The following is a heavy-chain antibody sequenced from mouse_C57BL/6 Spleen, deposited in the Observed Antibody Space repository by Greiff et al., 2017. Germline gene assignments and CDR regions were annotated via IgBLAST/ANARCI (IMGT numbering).Heavy chain of an antibody. V-gene: IGHV1-55*01. CDR3: ARRSAYYSNYDAMDY. CDR1: GYTFTSYW. CDR2: IYPGSGST. J-gene: IGHJ4*01. Sequence: QVQLKQPGAELVKPGASVKMSCKASGYTFTSYWITWVKQRPGQGLEWIGDIYPGSGSTNYNEKFKSKDTLTVDTSSSTAYMQLSSLTSEDSAVYYCARRSAYYSNYDAMDYWGQGTSVTVSS. D-gene: IGHD2-5*01.